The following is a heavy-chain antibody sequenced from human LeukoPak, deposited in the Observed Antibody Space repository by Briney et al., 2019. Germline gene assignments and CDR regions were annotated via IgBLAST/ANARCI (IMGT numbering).Heavy chain of an antibody. CDR3: ASLAYFGYGTDY. J-gene: IGHJ4*02. V-gene: IGHV3-48*03. D-gene: IGHD2-21*01. CDR2: ISSSSNTI. CDR1: GFTFSSYE. Sequence: LAGGSLRLSCAASGFTFSSYEMNWVRQAPGKGLEWVSYISSSSNTIYYADSVKGRITISRDNAKNSLYLQMNSLRAEDTAVYYCASLAYFGYGTDYWGQGTLVTVSS.